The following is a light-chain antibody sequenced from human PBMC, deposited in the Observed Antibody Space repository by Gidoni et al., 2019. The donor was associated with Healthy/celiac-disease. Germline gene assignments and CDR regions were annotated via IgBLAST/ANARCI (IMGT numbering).Light chain of an antibody. J-gene: IGLJ2*01. Sequence: QSVLTQPPSVSGAHGQRVTISCTGSSSNIGAGYDVHWYQQLPGTATKLLIYGNSNRPSGVPDLFSGAKSGTSASLAITWLQAEDEADYYCQSYDSSLSGVVFGGGTKLTVL. CDR1: SSNIGAGYD. CDR2: GNS. CDR3: QSYDSSLSGVV. V-gene: IGLV1-40*01.